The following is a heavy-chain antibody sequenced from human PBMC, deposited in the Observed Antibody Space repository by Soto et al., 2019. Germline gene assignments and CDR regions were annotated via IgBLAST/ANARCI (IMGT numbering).Heavy chain of an antibody. CDR1: GFTFSSYS. J-gene: IGHJ4*02. Sequence: GGSLRLSCAASGFTFSSYSMNWVRQAPGKGLEWVSSISSSSSYIYYADSVKGRFTISRDNAKNSLYLQMNSLRAEDTAVYYCARGLNYDPSGGFDYWGQGTLVTVSS. CDR3: ARGLNYDPSGGFDY. V-gene: IGHV3-21*01. CDR2: ISSSSSYI. D-gene: IGHD3-10*01.